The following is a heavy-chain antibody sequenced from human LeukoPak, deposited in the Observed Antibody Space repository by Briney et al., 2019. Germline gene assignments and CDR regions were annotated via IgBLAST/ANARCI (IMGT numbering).Heavy chain of an antibody. V-gene: IGHV1-69*13. CDR3: ARGGYYYDSSGYYYQGSFDY. J-gene: IGHJ4*02. Sequence: SVKVSCKASGGTFSSYAWVRRAPGQGLEWMGGIIPIFGTANYAQKFQGRVTITADESTTTAYMELSSLRSDDTAVYYCARGGYYYDSSGYYYQGSFDYWGQGTLVTVSS. CDR2: IIPIFGTA. D-gene: IGHD3-22*01. CDR1: GGTFSSYA.